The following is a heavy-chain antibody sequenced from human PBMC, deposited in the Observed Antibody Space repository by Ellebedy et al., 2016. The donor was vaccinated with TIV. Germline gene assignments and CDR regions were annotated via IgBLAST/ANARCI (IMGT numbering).Heavy chain of an antibody. CDR1: GFTFSSCA. D-gene: IGHD3-16*01. CDR3: ARDRENWGNDY. Sequence: GGSLRLSCAASGFTFSSCAMGWVRQAPGKGLEWVSGITGGGAGSTYYADSVKGRFTISRDSSSNTLFLHMNSLRVDDTAVYYCARDRENWGNDYWGQGTLVTVSS. J-gene: IGHJ4*02. CDR2: ITGGGAGST. V-gene: IGHV3-23*01.